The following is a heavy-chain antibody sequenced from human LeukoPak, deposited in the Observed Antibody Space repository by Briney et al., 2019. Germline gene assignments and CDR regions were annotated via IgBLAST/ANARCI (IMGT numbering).Heavy chain of an antibody. Sequence: SETLSLTCTVSGGSISSYYWSWIGQPPGKGLEWIGYIYYSGSTNYNPSLKSRVTISVDTSKNQFSLKLSSVTAADTAVYYCARVGYYGSGSYLVDYWGQGTLVTVSS. CDR1: GGSISSYY. V-gene: IGHV4-59*01. D-gene: IGHD3-10*01. J-gene: IGHJ4*02. CDR3: ARVGYYGSGSYLVDY. CDR2: IYYSGST.